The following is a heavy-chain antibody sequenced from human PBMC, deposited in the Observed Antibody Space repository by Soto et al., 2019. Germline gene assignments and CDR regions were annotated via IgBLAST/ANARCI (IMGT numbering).Heavy chain of an antibody. CDR2: INHSGST. Sequence: SETLSLTCAVYGGSFSGYYWSWIRQPPGKGLEWIGEINHSGSTNYNPSLKSRVTISVDTSKNQFSLKLSSVTTADTAVYYCARGARGWAVLRFLEWSKYYYYMDVWGKGTTVTVSS. D-gene: IGHD3-3*01. CDR3: ARGARGWAVLRFLEWSKYYYYMDV. CDR1: GGSFSGYY. V-gene: IGHV4-34*01. J-gene: IGHJ6*03.